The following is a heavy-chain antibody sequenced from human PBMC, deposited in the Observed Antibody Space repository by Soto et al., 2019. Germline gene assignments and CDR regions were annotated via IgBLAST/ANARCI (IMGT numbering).Heavy chain of an antibody. D-gene: IGHD3-22*01. CDR2: IIPIFGTA. Sequence: SVKVSCKASGGTLSSYSISWVRQAPGQGLEWMGGIIPIFGTADYAQKFQGRVTITADESTSTAYMELSSLRSEDTAVYYCASHYDSSSYYYYGMDVWGQGTTVTVSS. J-gene: IGHJ6*02. V-gene: IGHV1-69*13. CDR3: ASHYDSSSYYYYGMDV. CDR1: GGTLSSYS.